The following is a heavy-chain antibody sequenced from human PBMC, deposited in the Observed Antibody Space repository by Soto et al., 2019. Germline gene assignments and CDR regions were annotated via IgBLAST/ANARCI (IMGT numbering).Heavy chain of an antibody. D-gene: IGHD3-3*01. J-gene: IGHJ4*02. CDR3: ARRVTIFGVARTTFDY. CDR2: INHSGST. V-gene: IGHV4-34*01. Sequence: QVQLQQWGAGLLKPSETLSLTCAVYGGSFSGYYWSWIRQPPGKGLEWIGEINHSGSTNYNPSLKSRVTLSVDTSKNQFSLKLSSVTAADTAVYYCARRVTIFGVARTTFDYWGQGTLVTVSS. CDR1: GGSFSGYY.